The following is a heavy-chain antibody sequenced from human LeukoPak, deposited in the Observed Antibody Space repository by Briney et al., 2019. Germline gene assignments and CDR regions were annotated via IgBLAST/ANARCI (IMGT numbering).Heavy chain of an antibody. D-gene: IGHD6-19*01. J-gene: IGHJ4*02. CDR1: GFTFGSNW. CDR3: SRASSSVPNLLDY. V-gene: IGHV3-74*01. CDR2: ISTDGSST. Sequence: GGSLRLSCAASGFTFGSNWMHWVRQGPGKGLVWVSRISTDGSSTTYADSVKGRFTISRDNAKNTLYLQMNSLRAEDTAVYYCSRASSSVPNLLDYWGQGTLVSVP.